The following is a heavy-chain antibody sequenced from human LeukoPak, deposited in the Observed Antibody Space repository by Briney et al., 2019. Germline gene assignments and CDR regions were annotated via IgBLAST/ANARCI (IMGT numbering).Heavy chain of an antibody. CDR1: GFTFSSYG. J-gene: IGHJ4*02. V-gene: IGHV3-30*18. CDR2: ISYDGSNK. D-gene: IGHD6-19*01. Sequence: GGSLRLSCAASGFTFSSYGMHWVRQAPGKGLEWVAVISYDGSNKYYADSVKGRFTISRDNSKNTLYLQMNSLRAEDTAVYYCAKSYRYSSGWYEPYLDYGGRGTLVTVS. CDR3: AKSYRYSSGWYEPYLDY.